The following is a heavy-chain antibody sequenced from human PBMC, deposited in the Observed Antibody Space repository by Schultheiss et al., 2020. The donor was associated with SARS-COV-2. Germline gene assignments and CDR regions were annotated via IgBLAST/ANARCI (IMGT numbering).Heavy chain of an antibody. CDR3: ARDTIDYSGSYGRRLDY. J-gene: IGHJ4*02. V-gene: IGHV4-39*07. D-gene: IGHD1-26*01. Sequence: SETLSLTCTVSGGSISSSSYYWGWIRQPPGKGLEWIGSIYYSGSTYYNPSLKSRVTISVDTSKNQFSLKLSSVTAADTAVYYCARDTIDYSGSYGRRLDYWGQGTLVTVSS. CDR2: IYYSGST. CDR1: GGSISSSSYY.